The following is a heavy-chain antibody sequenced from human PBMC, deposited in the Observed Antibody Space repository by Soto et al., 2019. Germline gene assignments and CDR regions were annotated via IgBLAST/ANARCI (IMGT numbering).Heavy chain of an antibody. J-gene: IGHJ4*02. CDR3: ATETYSGSYLRLYYFDY. CDR2: IIPIFGTP. D-gene: IGHD1-26*01. V-gene: IGHV1-69*01. Sequence: QVQLVQSGAEVKKPGSSVKVSCKTSGGTFSSYAISWVRQAPGQGLEWLGGIIPIFGTPNSARKFQGRITITADESTNTAYMELSSLRSEDTAVYYCATETYSGSYLRLYYFDYWGQGTLVTVSS. CDR1: GGTFSSYA.